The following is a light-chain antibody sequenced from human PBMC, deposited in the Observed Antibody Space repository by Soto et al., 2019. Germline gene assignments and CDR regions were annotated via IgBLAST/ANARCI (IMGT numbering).Light chain of an antibody. CDR1: SSDIGGYNS. CDR3: SSYTRGNTYV. CDR2: EVT. V-gene: IGLV2-14*01. J-gene: IGLJ1*01. Sequence: QSALTQPASVSGSPGQSITISCTGTSSDIGGYNSVSWYQQHPRKAPKLMIYEVTNRPSGISSRFSGSKSGKTASLTISGLQAEDEADYYCSSYTRGNTYVFGTGTKVTVL.